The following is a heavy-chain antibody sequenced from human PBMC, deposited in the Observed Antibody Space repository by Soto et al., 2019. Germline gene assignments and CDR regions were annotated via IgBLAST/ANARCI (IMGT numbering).Heavy chain of an antibody. J-gene: IGHJ4*02. CDR1: GDSINTGAYY. Sequence: SETLSLTCTVSGDSINTGAYYWTWIRQSPGKGLEWMGCIYNNGGTDYSPSLESRVSISMDTSKNQFSLSLTSVTAADTAIYYCARGLTEWSNDYWGQGALVTVSS. V-gene: IGHV4-31*03. CDR2: IYNNGGT. D-gene: IGHD3-3*01. CDR3: ARGLTEWSNDY.